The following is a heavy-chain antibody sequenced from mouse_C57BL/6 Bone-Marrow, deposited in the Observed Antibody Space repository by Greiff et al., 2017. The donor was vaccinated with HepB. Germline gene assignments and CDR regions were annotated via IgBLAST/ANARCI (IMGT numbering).Heavy chain of an antibody. J-gene: IGHJ2*01. V-gene: IGHV5-4*01. CDR1: GFTFSSYA. CDR2: ISDGGSYT. D-gene: IGHD2-4*01. CDR3: ARDRPSTMITAPLDY. Sequence: DVMLVESGGGLVKPGGSLKLSCAASGFTFSSYAMSWVRQTPEKRLEWVATISDGGSYTYYPDNVKGRFTISRDNAKNNLYLQMSHLKSEDTAMYYCARDRPSTMITAPLDYWGQGTTLTVSS.